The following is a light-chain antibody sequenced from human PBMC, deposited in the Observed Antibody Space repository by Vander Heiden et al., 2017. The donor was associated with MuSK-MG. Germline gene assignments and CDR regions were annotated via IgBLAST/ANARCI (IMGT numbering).Light chain of an antibody. V-gene: IGLV3-21*04. CDR1: NIGSKR. CDR2: YDS. J-gene: IGLJ2*01. CDR3: QVWDSSSDHVV. Sequence: SYVLTQPPSVSVAPGKTARITCGGNNIGSKRVHWYQQKPGPAPVLVIYYDSDRPSGIPERFSGSNSGNTATLTISRVEAGDEADYYCQVWDSSSDHVVFGGGTKLTVL.